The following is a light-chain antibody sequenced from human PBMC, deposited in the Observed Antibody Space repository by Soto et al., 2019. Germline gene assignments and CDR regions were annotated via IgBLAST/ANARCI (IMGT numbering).Light chain of an antibody. Sequence: DIQMTQSPSTLSASVGDRVTITCRASQNVNKWLAWFQQKPGKAPKVLIFDASSLKTGVPPRFSGSGSGTEFTLTISNLQPDDFATYYCQQYDSYASGPFGQGTKVDIK. CDR2: DAS. CDR1: QNVNKW. CDR3: QQYDSYASGP. V-gene: IGKV1-5*01. J-gene: IGKJ1*01.